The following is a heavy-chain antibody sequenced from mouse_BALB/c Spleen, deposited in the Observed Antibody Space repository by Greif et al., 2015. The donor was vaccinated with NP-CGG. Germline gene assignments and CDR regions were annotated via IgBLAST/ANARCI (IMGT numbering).Heavy chain of an antibody. CDR1: GYTFTSYW. CDR3: ARGGGAWFAY. CDR2: INPSTGYT. J-gene: IGHJ3*01. V-gene: IGHV1-7*01. Sequence: QVQLQQSGAELAKPGASVKMSCKASGYTFTSYWMHWVNQRPGQGLEWIGYINPSTGYTEYNQKFKDKATLTADKSSSTAYMQLSSLTSEDSAVYYCARGGGAWFAYWGQGTLVTVSA.